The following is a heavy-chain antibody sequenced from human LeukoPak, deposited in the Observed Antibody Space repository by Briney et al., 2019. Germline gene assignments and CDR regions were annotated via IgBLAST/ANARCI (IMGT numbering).Heavy chain of an antibody. V-gene: IGHV4-34*01. CDR1: GGCFSGYY. CDR3: TRAYWIGFHFDS. J-gene: IGHJ4*02. CDR2: INHSGST. Sequence: SETLSLTCAVYGGCFSGYYWSWIRQPPGKGLEWIGEINHSGSTNYNPSLKSRVTISVDTSKNQFSLKLSSVTAADTAVYYCTRAYWIGFHFDSWGQGILVSVSS. D-gene: IGHD3-3*01.